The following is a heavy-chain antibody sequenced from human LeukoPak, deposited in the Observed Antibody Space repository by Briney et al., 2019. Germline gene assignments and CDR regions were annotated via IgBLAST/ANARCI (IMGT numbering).Heavy chain of an antibody. J-gene: IGHJ4*02. D-gene: IGHD6-19*01. CDR1: GGSISSYY. CDR2: IYYSGST. CDR3: ARGQWLVPFDY. V-gene: IGHV4-59*12. Sequence: PSETLSLTCTVSGGSISSYYWSWIRQPPGKGLEWIGYIYYSGSTNYNPSLKSRFTMSVDTSKNQFSLKLSSVTAADTAVYYCARGQWLVPFDYWGRGTLVTVSS.